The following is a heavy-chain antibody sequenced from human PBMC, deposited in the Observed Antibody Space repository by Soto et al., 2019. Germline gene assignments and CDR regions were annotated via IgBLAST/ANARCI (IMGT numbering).Heavy chain of an antibody. CDR2: ISAYNGNT. CDR1: GCSFRSHG. CDR3: ARFEYRSTDPLGYAFDI. V-gene: IGHV1-18*01. J-gene: IGHJ3*02. Sequence: QVQLVQSGAEVKKTGASVKVSCKASGCSFRSHGISWMRQAPGQGLEWMGWISAYNGNTNYAQKLQGRVTMTTDTSTNTAYMELRSLRSDDTAMYYCARFEYRSTDPLGYAFDIWGQGTMVTVSS. D-gene: IGHD6-6*01.